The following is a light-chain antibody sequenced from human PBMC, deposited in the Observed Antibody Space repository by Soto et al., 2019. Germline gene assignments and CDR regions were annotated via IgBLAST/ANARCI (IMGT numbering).Light chain of an antibody. CDR2: GAS. J-gene: IGKJ4*01. CDR3: YQYGMSPLT. V-gene: IGKV3-20*01. CDR1: QSVSSSY. Sequence: ELVLTQSPGTLSLSPGERATLSCRASQSVSSSYLAWYQQKPGQAPRLLIFGASNRATGIPDRFTGSGSGTDFTLTISRLEPEDFAVYYCYQYGMSPLTFGGGTKVEVK.